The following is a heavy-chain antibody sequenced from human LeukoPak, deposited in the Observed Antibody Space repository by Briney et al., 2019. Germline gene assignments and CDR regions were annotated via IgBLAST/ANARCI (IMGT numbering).Heavy chain of an antibody. D-gene: IGHD2-15*01. CDR3: ARVGGGNYYYYGMDV. Sequence: SETLSLTCTVSGGSISNYFWSWVRQPPGKGLEWVGYTYYSGSTNYNPSLKSRVTISVDTSKSQFSLKLNSVTAADTAVYYCARVGGGNYYYYGMDVWGQGTTVTVSS. J-gene: IGHJ6*02. CDR1: GGSISNYF. V-gene: IGHV4-59*01. CDR2: TYYSGST.